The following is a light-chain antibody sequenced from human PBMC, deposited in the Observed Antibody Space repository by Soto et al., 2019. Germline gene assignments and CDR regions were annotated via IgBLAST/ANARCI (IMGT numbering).Light chain of an antibody. J-gene: IGKJ2*01. CDR3: QLYVSSSYT. V-gene: IGKV3D-20*01. Sequence: DIVLTQSPATLSLSPGERATLSCGASQSVSSSRLAWYQQKPALAPRLLIYGASRRATDIPDRFSGSGSGTDFTLAINRLEPEDFAVYYCQLYVSSSYTFGQGTKVDIK. CDR1: QSVSSSR. CDR2: GAS.